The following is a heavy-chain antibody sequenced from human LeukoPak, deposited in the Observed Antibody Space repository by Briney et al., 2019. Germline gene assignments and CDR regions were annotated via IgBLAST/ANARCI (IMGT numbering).Heavy chain of an antibody. Sequence: GGSLRLSCAASGFTFSTHEMNWVRQAPGKGLEWISYVSSSGSTRYYADSVMGRFTISRDNAENSLFLQMNSLKVDDTAVYYCTRDRYSSGPVGAFDIWGQGTMLTVSS. V-gene: IGHV3-48*03. CDR2: VSSSGSTR. CDR1: GFTFSTHE. D-gene: IGHD6-25*01. J-gene: IGHJ3*02. CDR3: TRDRYSSGPVGAFDI.